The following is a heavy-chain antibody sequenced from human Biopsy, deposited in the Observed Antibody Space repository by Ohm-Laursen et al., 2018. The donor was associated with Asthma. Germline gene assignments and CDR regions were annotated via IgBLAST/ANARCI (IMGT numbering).Heavy chain of an antibody. V-gene: IGHV1-69*06. J-gene: IGHJ4*02. Sequence: SVKVSCKSLGGTFNTYVIGWVRQAPGQGLEWMGGINSVFGTTTYPQKSQDRVTITADNSTSTVYMELSSLRSEDTAVYYCARKAGSCISRTCYSLDFWGQGTLVTVSS. CDR1: GGTFNTYV. D-gene: IGHD2-2*01. CDR2: INSVFGTT. CDR3: ARKAGSCISRTCYSLDF.